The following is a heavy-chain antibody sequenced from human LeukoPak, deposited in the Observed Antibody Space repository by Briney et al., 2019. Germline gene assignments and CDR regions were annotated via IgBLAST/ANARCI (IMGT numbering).Heavy chain of an antibody. CDR1: GFTFSSYS. Sequence: GGSLRLSCAASGFTFSSYSMNWVRQAPGKGLEWVSSISSSSYIYYADSVKGRFTISRDNAKNSLYLQMNSLRAEDTAVYYCARAYDYGDLGWFDPWGQGTLVTVSS. V-gene: IGHV3-21*01. CDR2: ISSSSYI. D-gene: IGHD4-17*01. CDR3: ARAYDYGDLGWFDP. J-gene: IGHJ5*02.